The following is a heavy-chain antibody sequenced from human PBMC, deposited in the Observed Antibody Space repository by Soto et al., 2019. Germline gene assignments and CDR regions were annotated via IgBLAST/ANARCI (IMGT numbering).Heavy chain of an antibody. Sequence: QVQLVESGGGVVQPGRSLRLSCAASGFTFSSYAMHWVRQAPGKGLEWVAVISYDGSNKYYADSVKGRFTISRDNSKNTLYLQMNSLRAEGTAVYYCARDGQEDIVVVVAATPAFDYWGQGTLVTVSS. V-gene: IGHV3-30-3*01. CDR3: ARDGQEDIVVVVAATPAFDY. D-gene: IGHD2-15*01. CDR1: GFTFSSYA. CDR2: ISYDGSNK. J-gene: IGHJ4*02.